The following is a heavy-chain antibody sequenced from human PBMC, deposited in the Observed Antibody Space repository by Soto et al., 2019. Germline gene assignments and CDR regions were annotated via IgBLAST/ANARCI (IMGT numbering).Heavy chain of an antibody. D-gene: IGHD3-22*01. CDR1: GFTFSGSA. CDR2: IRSKANSYAT. V-gene: IGHV3-73*02. Sequence: EVQLVESGGGLVQPGGSLKLSCAASGFTFSGSAMHLVRQASGKGLEWVGRIRSKANSYATAYAASVKGRFTISRDDSKNTSYLQMNSLKTEDTAVYYCTIQPITMKGDCDYWGQGTLVTVSA. CDR3: TIQPITMKGDCDY. J-gene: IGHJ4*02.